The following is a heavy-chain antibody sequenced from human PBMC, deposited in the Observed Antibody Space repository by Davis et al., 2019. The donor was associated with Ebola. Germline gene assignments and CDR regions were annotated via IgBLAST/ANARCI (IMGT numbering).Heavy chain of an antibody. D-gene: IGHD3-10*01. CDR1: GFTFSNYG. V-gene: IGHV3-48*02. Sequence: PGGSLRLSCAASGFTFSNYGVNWVRQAPGKGLECVSYISSSSSTIYYADSVKGRFTISRDNAKNSLYLQMNSLRDEDTAVYYCARDRGLGTDYWGQGTLVTVSS. J-gene: IGHJ4*02. CDR2: ISSSSSTI. CDR3: ARDRGLGTDY.